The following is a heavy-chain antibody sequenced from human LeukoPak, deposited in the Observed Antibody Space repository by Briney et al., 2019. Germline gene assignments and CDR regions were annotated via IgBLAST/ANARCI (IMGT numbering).Heavy chain of an antibody. CDR1: GGSISSSEYY. D-gene: IGHD6-6*01. V-gene: IGHV4-39*01. CDR3: ARYSSSSGWFDP. J-gene: IGHJ5*02. CDR2: VYYSGST. Sequence: SETLSLTCTVSGGSISSSEYYWGWIRQPPGKGLEWIGIVYYSGSTNYSPSLKSRVTISVDTSKSQFSLKLSSVTAADTAVYYCARYSSSSGWFDPWGQGTLVTVSS.